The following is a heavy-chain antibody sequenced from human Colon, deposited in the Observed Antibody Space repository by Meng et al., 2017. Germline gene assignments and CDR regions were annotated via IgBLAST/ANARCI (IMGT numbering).Heavy chain of an antibody. D-gene: IGHD3-10*01. CDR3: AKEGRSGELWAH. CDR1: GVSIINTNYF. CDR2: IYYSGPT. V-gene: IGHV4-39*07. Sequence: GSLRLSCSVSGVSIINTNYFWAWIRQPPGKGLEWLASIYYSGPTYYNPSLRSRVTISIDPSKNQFSLNLNSVTAADTAVYYCAKEGRSGELWAHWGQGTLVTVSS. J-gene: IGHJ4*02.